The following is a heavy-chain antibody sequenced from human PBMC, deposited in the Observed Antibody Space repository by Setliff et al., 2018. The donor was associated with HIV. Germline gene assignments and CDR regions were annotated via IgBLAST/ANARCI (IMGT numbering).Heavy chain of an antibody. D-gene: IGHD2-15*01. J-gene: IGHJ6*03. V-gene: IGHV3-30*18. CDR2: ISYDGTNQ. Sequence: PGGSLRLSCAASGFSFSSYGVHWVRQAPGKGLEWVALISYDGTNQRYADSVKGRFTISRDNSKNTLYLHMNGLRPEDTAVYYCAKGVYCSGASCYPPYMDVWGIGTTVTVSS. CDR1: GFSFSSYG. CDR3: AKGVYCSGASCYPPYMDV.